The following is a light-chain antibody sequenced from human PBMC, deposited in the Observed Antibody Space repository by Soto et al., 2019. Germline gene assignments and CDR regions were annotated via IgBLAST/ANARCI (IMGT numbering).Light chain of an antibody. CDR3: QQYGRSVT. CDR1: QSVSSSY. V-gene: IGKV3-20*01. CDR2: GAS. Sequence: EIVMTQSPASPSESPGERATLSCRASQSVSSSYLACYQQKPGQAPRLLIYGASSSATGIPDRFSGSGSRTDFTLTISRLEHEDFAVYYCQQYGRSVTFGGGTKVDIK. J-gene: IGKJ4*01.